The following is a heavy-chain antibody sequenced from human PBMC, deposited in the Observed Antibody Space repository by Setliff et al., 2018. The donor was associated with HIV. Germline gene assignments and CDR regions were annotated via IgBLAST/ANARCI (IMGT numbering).Heavy chain of an antibody. Sequence: PSETLSLSCAASGFTFDDYAMHWVRQAPGKGLEWVSLISWDGGSTYYADSVKGRFTISRDNSKNSLYLQMNSLRAEDTALYYCAKNYGVVTYAFDIWGQGTMVTVSS. CDR3: AKNYGVVTYAFDI. CDR2: ISWDGGST. V-gene: IGHV3-43D*04. J-gene: IGHJ3*02. D-gene: IGHD2-21*02. CDR1: GFTFDDYA.